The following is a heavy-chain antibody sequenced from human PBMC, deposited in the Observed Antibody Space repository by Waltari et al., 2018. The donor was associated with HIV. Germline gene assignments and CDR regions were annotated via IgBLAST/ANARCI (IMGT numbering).Heavy chain of an antibody. Sequence: EVQVLESGGGLVQPGGSLRLYCAAPGFTFSAYAMGWVRQAPGKGLEWVSAIGRSGATTFYADSVKGRFTISRDNSKNTLYLQMNSLRAEDTAVYYCARGHRETVTTLRFDPWGQGTLVTVSS. CDR1: GFTFSAYA. D-gene: IGHD4-17*01. CDR2: IGRSGATT. J-gene: IGHJ5*02. V-gene: IGHV3-23*01. CDR3: ARGHRETVTTLRFDP.